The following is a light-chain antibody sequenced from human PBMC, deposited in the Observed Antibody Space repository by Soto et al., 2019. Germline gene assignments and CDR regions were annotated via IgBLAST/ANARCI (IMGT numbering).Light chain of an antibody. V-gene: IGKV3-15*01. CDR3: QQYYDWPQT. CDR1: QSIGSN. J-gene: IGKJ3*01. CDR2: GAS. Sequence: EIVMTQSPATLSVSPGESATLSCRASQSIGSNLAWYQQKPGQAPRLLIDGASTSASGIPVAFSGSGSGTEFTLTLSRLQSEHLALYYCQQYYDWPQTFGPGTRVDIK.